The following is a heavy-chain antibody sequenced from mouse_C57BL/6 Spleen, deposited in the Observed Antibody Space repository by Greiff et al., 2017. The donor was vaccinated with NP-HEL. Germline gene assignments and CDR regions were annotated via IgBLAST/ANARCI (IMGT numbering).Heavy chain of an antibody. CDR2: INPNNGGT. V-gene: IGHV1-18*01. Sequence: EVKVVESGPELVKPGASVKIPCKASGYTFTDYNMDWVKQSHGKSLEWIGDINPNNGGTIYNQKFKGKATLTVDKSSSTAYMELRSLTSEDTAVYYCARQGYDYVFFAYWGQGTLVTVSA. D-gene: IGHD2-4*01. J-gene: IGHJ3*01. CDR3: ARQGYDYVFFAY. CDR1: GYTFTDYN.